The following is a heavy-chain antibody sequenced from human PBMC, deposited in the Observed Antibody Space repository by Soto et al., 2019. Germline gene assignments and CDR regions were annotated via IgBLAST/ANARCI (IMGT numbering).Heavy chain of an antibody. CDR3: ASSTGTTFLT. CDR2: ISGSSSYI. J-gene: IGHJ5*02. CDR1: GFTFTSYS. D-gene: IGHD1-1*01. Sequence: GGSLRLSCAASGFTFTSYSMNWVRQAPGKGLEWVSSISGSSSYIYYADSVKGRFTISRDNAKNSLYLQMNSLRAEDTAVYYCASSTGTTFLTWGQGTLVTVPS. V-gene: IGHV3-21*01.